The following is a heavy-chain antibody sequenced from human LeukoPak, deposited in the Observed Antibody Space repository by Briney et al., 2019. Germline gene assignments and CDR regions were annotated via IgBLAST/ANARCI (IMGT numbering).Heavy chain of an antibody. D-gene: IGHD3-10*01. J-gene: IGHJ3*02. CDR2: VNAYNGDT. Sequence: ASVKVPCKASGYTCINYGITWVRQAPRQGLEWMGWVNAYNGDTNYGQNFQGRVTVTTDTSTSTGYMEVKSLRSDDTAVYYCARVTLHDYGSGRYAFDIWGQGTMVTVSS. CDR3: ARVTLHDYGSGRYAFDI. V-gene: IGHV1-18*01. CDR1: GYTCINYG.